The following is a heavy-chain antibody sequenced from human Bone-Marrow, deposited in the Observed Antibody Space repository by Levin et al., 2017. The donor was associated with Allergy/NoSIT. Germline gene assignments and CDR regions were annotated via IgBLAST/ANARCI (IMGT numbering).Heavy chain of an antibody. Sequence: SQTLSLTCTVSGGSISSYYWSWIRQPPGKGLEWIGYIYYSGSTNYNPSLKSRVTISVDTSKNQFSLKLSSVTAADTAVYYCARHVSSIAVAGTLEYFDRWGRGTLVTVSS. D-gene: IGHD6-19*01. V-gene: IGHV4-59*08. CDR2: IYYSGST. CDR1: GGSISSYY. CDR3: ARHVSSIAVAGTLEYFDR. J-gene: IGHJ2*01.